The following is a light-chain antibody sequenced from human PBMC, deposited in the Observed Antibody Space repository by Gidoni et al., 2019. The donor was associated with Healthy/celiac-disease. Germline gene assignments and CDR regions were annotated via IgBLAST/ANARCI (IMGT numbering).Light chain of an antibody. J-gene: IGKJ2*01. Sequence: DLVMTHSPASLALSLGEMAPLNCKSSQSVLYSSNNKNYLAWYQQKPGQPPKLLIYWASTRESGVPDRFSGSGSGTDFTLTISSLQAEDVAVYYCQQYYSTPPTFGQGTKLEIK. CDR2: WAS. V-gene: IGKV4-1*01. CDR3: QQYYSTPPT. CDR1: QSVLYSSNNKNY.